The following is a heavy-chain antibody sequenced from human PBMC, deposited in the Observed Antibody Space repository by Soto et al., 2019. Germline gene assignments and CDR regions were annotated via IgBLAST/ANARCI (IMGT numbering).Heavy chain of an antibody. V-gene: IGHV1-69*08. J-gene: IGHJ4*02. CDR3: ARETVMIVVFTLDY. Sequence: QVQLVQSGAEVKKPGSSVKVSCKASGGTFSSYTISWVRQAPGQGLEWMGRIIPILGIANYAQKFQGRVTPTADKATSTAYMELSSLRSQDTAVYYCARETVMIVVFTLDYWGQGTLVTVSS. CDR1: GGTFSSYT. CDR2: IIPILGIA. D-gene: IGHD3-22*01.